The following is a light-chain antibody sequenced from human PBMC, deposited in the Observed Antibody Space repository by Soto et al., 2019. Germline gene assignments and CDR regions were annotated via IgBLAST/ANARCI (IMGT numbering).Light chain of an antibody. J-gene: IGLJ1*01. CDR3: SSYTSSSTYV. Sequence: QSVLTQPPSASGSPGQSVTISCTGTSSDVGGYNYVSWYQQHPGKAPKLMIYEVSKRPSGVPDRFSGSKSGKTASLTVSGLQAEDEADYYCSSYTSSSTYVFGTGTKVTVL. CDR2: EVS. CDR1: SSDVGGYNY. V-gene: IGLV2-8*01.